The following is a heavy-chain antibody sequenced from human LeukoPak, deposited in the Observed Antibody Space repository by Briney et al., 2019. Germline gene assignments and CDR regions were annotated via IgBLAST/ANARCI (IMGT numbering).Heavy chain of an antibody. CDR2: ISYDGSNK. V-gene: IGHV3-30*18. J-gene: IGHJ4*02. D-gene: IGHD3-10*01. CDR1: GFTFSSYG. Sequence: PGGSLRLSCAASGFTFSSYGMHWVRQAPGKGLEWVAVISYDGSNKYYADSVKGRFTISRDNSKNTLYLQMNSLRAEDTAVYYCAEDRWIWFGESPFDYWGQGTLVTVSS. CDR3: AEDRWIWFGESPFDY.